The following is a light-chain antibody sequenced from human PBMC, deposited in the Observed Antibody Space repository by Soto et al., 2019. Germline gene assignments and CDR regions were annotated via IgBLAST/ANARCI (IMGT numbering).Light chain of an antibody. CDR1: QSISSW. J-gene: IGKJ1*01. CDR3: QQYNSYPRT. V-gene: IGKV1-5*03. Sequence: DSQMTQSTSTLSAAVGDRVTITCRASQSISSWLAWYQQKPGKAPKLLIYKSSSLESGVPSRFSGSGSGTEFTLTIRSLQPDDFATYYCQQYNSYPRTVGQGTKVDIK. CDR2: KSS.